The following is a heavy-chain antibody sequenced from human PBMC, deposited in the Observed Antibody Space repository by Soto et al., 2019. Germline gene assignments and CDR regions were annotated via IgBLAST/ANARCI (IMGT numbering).Heavy chain of an antibody. CDR1: GFTFSDHY. CDR3: ARDLGYCTNCHHPPGNYYYYYGMDV. CDR2: ISSSSSTI. D-gene: IGHD2-8*01. J-gene: IGHJ6*02. V-gene: IGHV3-48*02. Sequence: GGSLRRSCAASGFTFSDHYMDWVRQAPGKXLEGVSYISSSSSTIYYADSVKGRFTISRDNSKNSLYLQMNSLRDEDPALYYCARDLGYCTNCHHPPGNYYYYYGMDVWGQGTTVTVSS.